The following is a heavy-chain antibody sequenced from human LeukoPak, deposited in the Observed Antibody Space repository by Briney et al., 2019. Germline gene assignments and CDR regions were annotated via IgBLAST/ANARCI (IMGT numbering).Heavy chain of an antibody. CDR1: GFVFSNYA. CDR3: ARSPLIRESYGDKIVKFDY. D-gene: IGHD4-17*01. Sequence: GGSLRLSCAASGFVFSNYAMSWVRQAPGRGLEWVSTISGRADSTYSADSVRGRFTIHRDSYKNTLSLQMDSLRAKDTAVYYCARSPLIRESYGDKIVKFDYWGQGTLVTVSS. V-gene: IGHV3-23*01. CDR2: ISGRADST. J-gene: IGHJ4*02.